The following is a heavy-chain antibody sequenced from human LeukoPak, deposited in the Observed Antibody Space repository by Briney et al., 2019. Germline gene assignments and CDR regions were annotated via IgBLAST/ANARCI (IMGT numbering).Heavy chain of an antibody. CDR1: GYSISSGYY. Sequence: PSETLSLTCAVSGYSISSGYYWGWIRQPPGKGLEWIGSIYHSGSTYYNPSLKSRVTISVDTSKNQLSLKLSSVTAADTAVYYCARGFLEDYYGSGAGYWGQGTLVTVSS. D-gene: IGHD3-10*01. CDR3: ARGFLEDYYGSGAGY. V-gene: IGHV4-38-2*01. CDR2: IYHSGST. J-gene: IGHJ4*02.